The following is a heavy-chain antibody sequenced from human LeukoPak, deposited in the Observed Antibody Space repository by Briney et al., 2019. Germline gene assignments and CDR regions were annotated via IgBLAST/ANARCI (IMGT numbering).Heavy chain of an antibody. CDR1: GFTVSSNY. CDR3: ARGGAARSAGH. J-gene: IGHJ4*02. D-gene: IGHD6-6*01. V-gene: IGHV3-53*01. CDR2: IYSGGDT. Sequence: GGSLRLSCAASGFTVSSNYVSWVRQAPGKGLEWVSVIYSGGDTYYADSVKGRFTLSRDNSKNLLYLQMNILRAEDTAVYYCARGGAARSAGHWGQGTLVTVSS.